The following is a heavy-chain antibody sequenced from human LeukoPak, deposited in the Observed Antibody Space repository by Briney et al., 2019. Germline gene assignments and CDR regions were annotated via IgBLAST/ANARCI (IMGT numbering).Heavy chain of an antibody. J-gene: IGHJ5*02. CDR3: TKDIVVVPVQGNWFDP. CDR1: GFTFSTYG. Sequence: GGSLRLSRAASGFTFSTYGMNWVRQAPGKGLEWVSVISGSGGNTYYADSVKGRFTISRGTSKNTLYLQMNSLTAEDTAIYYCTKDIVVVPVQGNWFDPWGQGTLVTVSS. CDR2: ISGSGGNT. V-gene: IGHV3-23*01. D-gene: IGHD2-2*01.